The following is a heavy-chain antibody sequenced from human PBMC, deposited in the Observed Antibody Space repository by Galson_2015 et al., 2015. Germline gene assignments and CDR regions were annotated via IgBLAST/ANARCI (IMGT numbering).Heavy chain of an antibody. CDR2: IYPGDSDT. CDR3: ARRDILTGYSYLDY. CDR1: GYSFTSYW. D-gene: IGHD3-9*01. V-gene: IGHV5-51*01. J-gene: IGHJ4*02. Sequence: QSGAEVIKPGESLKISCTGSGYSFTSYWIGWVRQMPGKGLGWMGLIYPGDSDTRYSPSFQGQVTISADKSISTAYLQWSSLKASDTAMYYCARRDILTGYSYLDYWGQGTLVTVSS.